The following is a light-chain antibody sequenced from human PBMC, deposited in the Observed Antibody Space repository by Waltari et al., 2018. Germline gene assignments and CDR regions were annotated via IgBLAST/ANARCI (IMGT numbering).Light chain of an antibody. CDR3: QQSSRLPYT. CDR1: QSIGSS. Sequence: EIVLTQSPDSQSVTPKERVTITCRASQSIGSSLHWYQQKSNQSPKLLIKYASQSFSGVPSRFSGSGSGTVFTLTINSLEAEDAATHYCQQSSRLPYTFGQGTKLEIK. CDR2: YAS. J-gene: IGKJ2*01. V-gene: IGKV6-21*01.